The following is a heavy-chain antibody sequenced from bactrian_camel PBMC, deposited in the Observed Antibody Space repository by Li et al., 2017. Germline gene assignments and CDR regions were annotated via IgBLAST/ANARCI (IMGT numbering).Heavy chain of an antibody. CDR1: SYTHSMC. V-gene: IGHV3S54*01. CDR2: IYTGDGST. Sequence: HVQLVESGGGSVQAGGSLILSCEASSYTHSMCVGWFRQAPGKEREGVASIYTGDGSTDYADSVKGRFTVSRDNSKNTVWLQMNSLKSEDTALYYCASGLYFYHYNYWGQGTQVTVS. J-gene: IGHJ4*01. D-gene: IGHD2*01. CDR3: ASGLYFYHYNY.